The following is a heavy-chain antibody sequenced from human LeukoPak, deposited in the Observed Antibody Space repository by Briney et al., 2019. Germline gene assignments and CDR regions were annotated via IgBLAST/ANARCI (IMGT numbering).Heavy chain of an antibody. CDR1: GFNLRSYA. CDR3: AKGYRSAWYFFDY. CDR2: LSGSGGST. J-gene: IGHJ4*02. V-gene: IGHV3-23*01. D-gene: IGHD6-19*01. Sequence: GGSLRLSCVASGFNLRSYAMSWVRQAPGKGLQWVSGLSGSGGSTYYADSVKGRFTISRDNSKNTLHLQMNSLRAEDTAVYYCAKGYRSAWYFFDYWGQGTLVTVSS.